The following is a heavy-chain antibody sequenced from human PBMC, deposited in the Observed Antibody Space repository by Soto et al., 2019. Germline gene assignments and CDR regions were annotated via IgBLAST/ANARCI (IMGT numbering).Heavy chain of an antibody. CDR3: GRVNWNSDY. Sequence: GGSLRLSCAASGFTFGHYHMTWIRQTPGKGLEWLSYITNDGSNMYYADSVKGRFTISRDNAKNSLYLQMNSLRAEDTAVYFCGRVNWNSDYWGQGTLVTVSS. D-gene: IGHD1-20*01. J-gene: IGHJ4*02. CDR1: GFTFGHYH. V-gene: IGHV3-11*01. CDR2: ITNDGSNM.